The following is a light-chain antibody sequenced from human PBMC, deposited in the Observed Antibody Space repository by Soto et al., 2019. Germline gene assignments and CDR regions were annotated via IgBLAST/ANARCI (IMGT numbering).Light chain of an antibody. CDR1: SSNIGGNS. CDR3: GSWDSSLSHYV. V-gene: IGLV1-51*01. J-gene: IGLJ1*01. CDR2: DDN. Sequence: QSVLRQPPSVSAAPGQKFTISCSGISSNIGGNSGSWHQHLPGTAPKLLIYDDNKRPSGIPDRFSGSKSGTSATLGITGFQTGDEADYYCGSWDSSLSHYVFGNGTKVTVL.